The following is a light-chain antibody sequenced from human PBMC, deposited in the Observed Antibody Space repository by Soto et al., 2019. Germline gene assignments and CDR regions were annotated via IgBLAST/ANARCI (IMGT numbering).Light chain of an antibody. V-gene: IGLV2-14*03. CDR2: NVY. Sequence: QSVLTQPASVSGSPGQSIIISCTGTSSDVGGYNFVSWYQQHPGKAPKLMLYNVYDRPSGISHRFSGSRSGNTASLTISGLQAEDEAHYYCNSYTSSSTLVFGGGTKLTVL. CDR1: SSDVGGYNF. J-gene: IGLJ2*01. CDR3: NSYTSSSTLV.